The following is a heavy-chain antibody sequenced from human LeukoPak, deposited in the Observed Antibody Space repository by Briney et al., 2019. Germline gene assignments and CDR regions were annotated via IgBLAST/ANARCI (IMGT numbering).Heavy chain of an antibody. D-gene: IGHD3-22*01. CDR2: ISGSGGST. CDR3: ARGSLNYYDSIGVSWYFDY. Sequence: PGGSLRLSCAASGFTFSSYAMSWVRQAPGKGLEWVSAISGSGGSTYYADSVKGRFTISRDNSKNTLYLQMNSLRAEDTAVYYCARGSLNYYDSIGVSWYFDYWGQGTLVTVSS. V-gene: IGHV3-23*01. CDR1: GFTFSSYA. J-gene: IGHJ4*02.